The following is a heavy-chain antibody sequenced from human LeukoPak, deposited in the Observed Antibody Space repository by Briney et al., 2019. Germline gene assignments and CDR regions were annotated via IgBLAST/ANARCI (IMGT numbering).Heavy chain of an antibody. CDR3: AKTPSYYDFFEASDY. CDR2: ISGSGGST. Sequence: GGSLRLSCAASGFTFSSYAMSWVRQAPGKGLEWVSAISGSGGSTYYADSVKGRFTISRDNSKNTLYLQMHSLRAEDTAVYYCAKTPSYYDFFEASDYWGQGTLVTVSS. V-gene: IGHV3-23*01. D-gene: IGHD3-3*01. CDR1: GFTFSSYA. J-gene: IGHJ4*02.